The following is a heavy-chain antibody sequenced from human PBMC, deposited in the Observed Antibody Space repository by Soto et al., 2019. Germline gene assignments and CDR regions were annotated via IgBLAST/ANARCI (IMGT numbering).Heavy chain of an antibody. CDR3: ATGVGRFYYGMDV. CDR1: WYSLTELS. CDR2: FDPEDGET. Sequence: ASLKVACKVSWYSLTELSMHWGRQAPGKGLEWMGGFDPEDGETIYAQKLQGRVTMTEDTSTDTAYMELSSLRSEDTAVYYCATGVGRFYYGMDVWGQGTTVTVSS. V-gene: IGHV1-24*01. J-gene: IGHJ6*02.